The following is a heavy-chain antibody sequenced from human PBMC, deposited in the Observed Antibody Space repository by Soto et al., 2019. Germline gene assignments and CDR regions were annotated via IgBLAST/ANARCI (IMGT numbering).Heavy chain of an antibody. CDR2: ISYDGSNK. D-gene: IGHD6-13*01. J-gene: IGHJ4*02. CDR3: ATGIAAPPDYIAVADILGYFDY. Sequence: GSLRLSCAASGFTFSSYAMHWVRQAPGKGLEWVAVISYDGSNKYYADSVKGRFTISRDNSKNTLYLQMNSLRAEDTAVYYCATGIAAPPDYIAVADILGYFDYWGQGTLVTVSS. CDR1: GFTFSSYA. V-gene: IGHV3-30-3*01.